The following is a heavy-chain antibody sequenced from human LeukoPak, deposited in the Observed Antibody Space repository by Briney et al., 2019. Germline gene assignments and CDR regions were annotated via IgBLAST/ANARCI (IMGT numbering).Heavy chain of an antibody. CDR2: INKDGNEK. CDR3: VRAAVYCDGGICRLYLDY. Sequence: QAGGSLRLSCAASGFTFSTSWMSWVRQAPGKGLEWVANINKDGNEKYYVDSVKGRFTVSRDNAENSVYLQMNSLRTEDTAIYYCVRAAVYCDGGICRLYLDYWGQGTLATVSS. CDR1: GFTFSTSW. D-gene: IGHD2-15*01. J-gene: IGHJ4*02. V-gene: IGHV3-7*01.